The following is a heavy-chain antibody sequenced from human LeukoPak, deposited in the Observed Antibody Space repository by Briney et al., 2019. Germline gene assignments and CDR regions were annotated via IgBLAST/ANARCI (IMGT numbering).Heavy chain of an antibody. CDR1: GGSISSGGYY. J-gene: IGHJ5*01. D-gene: IGHD3-3*02. V-gene: IGHV4-31*03. Sequence: TSETLSLTCTVSGGSISSGGYYWNWIRQHPGKDLEWIGYNYYSGSTFYNPSLQSRVTISVETSKNQFSLKLSSVTAADTAVYYCARVGGHFDWFRSWGQGTLVTVDS. CDR3: ARVGGHFDWFRS. CDR2: NYYSGST.